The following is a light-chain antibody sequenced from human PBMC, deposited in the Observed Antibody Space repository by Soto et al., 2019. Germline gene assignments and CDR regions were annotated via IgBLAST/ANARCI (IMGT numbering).Light chain of an antibody. CDR3: PQYRYSRT. CDR1: QSISNY. CDR2: DAY. V-gene: IGKV1-39*01. Sequence: IKMTASPSALAASVGARVTITCRASQSISNYLKWDQQKPGKAPQLLIYDAYSLESGVPSRFSVSGSGTEFTLTIPSLHPEDSGIDDCPQYRYSRTFGQGTTV. J-gene: IGKJ1*01.